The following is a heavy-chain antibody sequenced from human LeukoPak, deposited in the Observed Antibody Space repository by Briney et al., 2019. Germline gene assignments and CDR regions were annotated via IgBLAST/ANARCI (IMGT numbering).Heavy chain of an antibody. V-gene: IGHV3-64D*06. J-gene: IGHJ4*02. CDR1: GFTFSSYA. CDR3: VKEEEQQLVRCFDY. CDR2: ISSNGGST. D-gene: IGHD6-13*01. Sequence: GGSLRLSCSASGFTFSSYAMHWVRQAPGKGLEYVSAISSNGGSTYYAGSVKGRFTISRDNSKNTLYLQMSSLRAEDTAVYYCVKEEEQQLVRCFDYWGQGTLVTVSS.